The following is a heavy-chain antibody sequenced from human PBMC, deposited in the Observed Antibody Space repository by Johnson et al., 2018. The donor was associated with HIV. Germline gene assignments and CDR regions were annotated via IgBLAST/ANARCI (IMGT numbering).Heavy chain of an antibody. CDR3: ARGLIIQLWLQAAFDI. Sequence: QVQLVESGGGLVKPGGSLRLSCAASGFTFSDYYMSWIRQAPGKGLEWVSYISSGAGTIYYADSVRGRFTISRDNSKNTLYLQMSSLRLEDTALYYCARGLIIQLWLQAAFDIWGQGTMVTVSS. CDR2: ISSGAGTI. J-gene: IGHJ3*02. D-gene: IGHD5-18*01. V-gene: IGHV3-11*04. CDR1: GFTFSDYY.